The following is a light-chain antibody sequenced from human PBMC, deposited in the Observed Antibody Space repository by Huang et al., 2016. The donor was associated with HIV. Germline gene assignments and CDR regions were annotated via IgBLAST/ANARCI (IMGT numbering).Light chain of an antibody. CDR2: GAS. Sequence: EIVLKQSPGTLSLFPGERATLSCRASQSVRSSSLAWYQQKPGQSPRLLFFGASNMATASPDRFIGSGSASDFTLTISRLEPEDFAVYYCQQYGSAPLTFGGGTKVEIK. V-gene: IGKV3-20*01. CDR1: QSVRSSS. CDR3: QQYGSAPLT. J-gene: IGKJ4*01.